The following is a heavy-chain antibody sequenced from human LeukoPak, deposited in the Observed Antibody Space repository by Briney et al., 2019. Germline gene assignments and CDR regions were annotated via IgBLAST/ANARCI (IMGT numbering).Heavy chain of an antibody. J-gene: IGHJ4*02. V-gene: IGHV4-31*03. CDR1: GDSMSSGGYY. CDR3: ASYSYTNEIDY. Sequence: NSSQTLSLTCTVSGDSMSSGGYYWRWIRQQGGKGLELIGPIYYSATSYYSPSLKRRAIISVDTSKNQFSLKPSSVTAADTAVYYFASYSYTNEIDYWGQGTLVTVSS. CDR2: IYYSATS. D-gene: IGHD4-11*01.